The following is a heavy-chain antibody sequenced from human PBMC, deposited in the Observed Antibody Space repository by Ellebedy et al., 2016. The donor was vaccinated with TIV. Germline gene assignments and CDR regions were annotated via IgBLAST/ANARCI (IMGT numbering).Heavy chain of an antibody. D-gene: IGHD5-12*01. CDR2: INDDGSTT. V-gene: IGHV3-74*01. J-gene: IGHJ4*02. CDR3: ARRNPSGYDPFLDS. Sequence: GESLKISCAASGFIVSNHFMNWVRQAPGKGLVWISHINDDGSTTTYADSVEGRFTISRDNAKNTLFLQMNSLSAEDTAQYYCARRNPSGYDPFLDSWGQGTLVTVSS. CDR1: GFIVSNHF.